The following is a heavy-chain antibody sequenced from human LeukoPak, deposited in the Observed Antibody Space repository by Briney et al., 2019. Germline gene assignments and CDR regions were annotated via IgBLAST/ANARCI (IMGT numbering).Heavy chain of an antibody. D-gene: IGHD4-11*01. CDR2: IYSGVST. CDR3: AKRHSDYFFDY. Sequence: GGSLRLSCAASGFTVSSNYMSWVRQAPGKGLEWVSVIYSGVSTYYADSVKGRFTISRDNSKNTLYLQMNSLRAEDTALYYCAKRHSDYFFDYWGQGTLVTVSS. J-gene: IGHJ4*02. CDR1: GFTVSSNY. V-gene: IGHV3-53*01.